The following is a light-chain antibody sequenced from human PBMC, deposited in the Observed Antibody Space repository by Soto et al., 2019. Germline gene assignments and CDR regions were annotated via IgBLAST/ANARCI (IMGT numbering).Light chain of an antibody. V-gene: IGKV3-20*01. CDR3: HHYET. J-gene: IGKJ1*01. CDR2: GAS. Sequence: EIVLTQSPGALSLSPAASATLSCRASQSVSRSYLGWYQQKPGQAPRLLMYGASIRAAGVPDRFSGSGSGTEFTLTISRLEPEDFTVYYCHHYETFGQGTKVDIK. CDR1: QSVSRSY.